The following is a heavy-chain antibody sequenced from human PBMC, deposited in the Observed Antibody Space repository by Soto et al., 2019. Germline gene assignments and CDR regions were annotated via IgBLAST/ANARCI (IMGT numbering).Heavy chain of an antibody. D-gene: IGHD3-9*01. CDR3: GRDTYDILTGYFDY. V-gene: IGHV1-69*12. CDR2: IIPIFGTA. Sequence: QVQLVQSGAEVKKPGSSVKVSCKASGGTFSSYAISWVRQAPGQGLEWMGGIIPIFGTANYAQKFQGRVTXXAXEXXSTAYMELSSLRSEDTAVYYCGRDTYDILTGYFDYWGQGTLVTVSS. CDR1: GGTFSSYA. J-gene: IGHJ4*02.